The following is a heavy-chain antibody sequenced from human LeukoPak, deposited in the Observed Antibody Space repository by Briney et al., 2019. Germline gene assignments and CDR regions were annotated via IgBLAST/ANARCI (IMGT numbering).Heavy chain of an antibody. J-gene: IGHJ4*02. Sequence: GASVKVSCKASGYTFTSYAMHWVRQAPGRGLEWMGGIIPIFGTANYAQKFQGRVTITADESTSTAYMEVSSLRSEDTAVYYCARDSVLSSSWYYPFDYWGQGTLVTVSS. V-gene: IGHV1-69*13. CDR1: GYTFTSYA. D-gene: IGHD6-13*01. CDR3: ARDSVLSSSWYYPFDY. CDR2: IIPIFGTA.